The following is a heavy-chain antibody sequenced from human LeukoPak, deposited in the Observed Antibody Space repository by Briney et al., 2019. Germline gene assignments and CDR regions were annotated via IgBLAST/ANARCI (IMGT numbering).Heavy chain of an antibody. V-gene: IGHV1-2*02. CDR2: INPNSGGT. Sequence: ASVKVSCKASGYTFTGYYMHWVRQAPGQGLEWMGWINPNSGGTNYAQKFQGRVTMTRDTSISTAYMELIRLRSDDTAVYYCARVREDYGDYPLEGAFDIWGQGTMVTVSS. CDR1: GYTFTGYY. D-gene: IGHD4-17*01. CDR3: ARVREDYGDYPLEGAFDI. J-gene: IGHJ3*02.